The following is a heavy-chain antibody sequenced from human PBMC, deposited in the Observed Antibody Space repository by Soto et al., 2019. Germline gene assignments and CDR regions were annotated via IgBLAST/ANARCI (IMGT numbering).Heavy chain of an antibody. D-gene: IGHD3-10*01. V-gene: IGHV1-18*04. CDR3: ARDRVTMVRGANYGMDV. CDR1: GYTFTSYG. J-gene: IGHJ6*02. CDR2: ISGYNGNT. Sequence: ASVKVSCKASGYTFTSYGISWVRQAPGQGLEWMGWISGYNGNTNYAQKLQGRVTMTTDTSTSTAYMELNSLRAEDTAVYYCARDRVTMVRGANYGMDVWGQGTTVTVSS.